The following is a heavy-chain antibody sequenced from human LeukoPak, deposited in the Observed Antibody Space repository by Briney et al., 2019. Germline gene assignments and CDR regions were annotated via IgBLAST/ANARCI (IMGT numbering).Heavy chain of an antibody. V-gene: IGHV4-59*01. J-gene: IGHJ3*02. CDR2: IYYSGST. Sequence: SETLSLTCTVSGGSISSYCWSWIRQPPRKGLEWIGYIYYSGSTNYNPSLKSRVTISVDTSKNQFSLKLSSVTAADTAVYYCARDSLTIHAFDIWGQGTMVTVSS. CDR3: ARDSLTIHAFDI. CDR1: GGSISSYC. D-gene: IGHD3-3*01.